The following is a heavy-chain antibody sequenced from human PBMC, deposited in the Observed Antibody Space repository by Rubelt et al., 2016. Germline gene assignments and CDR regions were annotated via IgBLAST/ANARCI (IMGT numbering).Heavy chain of an antibody. CDR3: AKGGLRYFEGAGMDV. J-gene: IGHJ6*02. CDR2: ISWNSGSI. V-gene: IGHV3-9*01. Sequence: VQLVESGGGVVQPGRSLRLSCAASGFTFSSYAMHWVRQAPGKGLEWVSGISWNSGSIGYADSVKGRFTISRDNAKNSLYLQMNSLRAEDTALYYCAKGGLRYFEGAGMDVWGQGTTVTVSS. CDR1: GFTFSSYA. D-gene: IGHD3-9*01.